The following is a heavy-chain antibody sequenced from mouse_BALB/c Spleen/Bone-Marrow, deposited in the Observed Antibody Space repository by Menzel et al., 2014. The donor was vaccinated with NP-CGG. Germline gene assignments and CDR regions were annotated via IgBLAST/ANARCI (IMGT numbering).Heavy chain of an antibody. CDR3: ARSGFDSAYALTY. D-gene: IGHD2-4*01. Sequence: VQLQQSGAELVRPGASVKLSCKASGYTFTSFWMNWVKQRPEQGLEWIGRIDPYDSETYYNQKFKDKAILTVDKSSSTPSIQLITLTSGNTPSFYSARSGFDSAYALTYGGKGTPLTV. V-gene: IGHV1-74*01. J-gene: IGHJ4*01. CDR2: IDPYDSET. CDR1: GYTFTSFW.